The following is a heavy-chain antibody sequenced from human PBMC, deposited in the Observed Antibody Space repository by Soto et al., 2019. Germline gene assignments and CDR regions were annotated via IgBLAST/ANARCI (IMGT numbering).Heavy chain of an antibody. CDR1: GGSISSGDYY. J-gene: IGHJ4*02. D-gene: IGHD3-10*01. Sequence: QVQLQESGPGLVKPSQTLSLTCTVSGGSISSGDYYWSWIRQPPGKGLEWIGYIYYSGSTYYNPSLKRRVTISVDTSKYQFSRKLSSVTADDTAVYYCARVGGFGATTIDYWGQGTLVTVSS. V-gene: IGHV4-30-4*01. CDR3: ARVGGFGATTIDY. CDR2: IYYSGST.